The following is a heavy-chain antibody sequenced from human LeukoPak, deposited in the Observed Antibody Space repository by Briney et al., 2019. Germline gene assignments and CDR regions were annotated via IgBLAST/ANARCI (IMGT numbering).Heavy chain of an antibody. CDR1: GGSISSSSYY. CDR3: ARDPTDWLSR. CDR2: IYYSGST. Sequence: SETLSLTCTVSGGSISSSSYYWGWIRQLPGKGLEWIGSIYYSGSTYYNPSLKSRATISVDTSKNQFSLKLSSVTAADTAVYYCARDPTDWLSRWGQGTLVTVSS. D-gene: IGHD3-9*01. J-gene: IGHJ4*02. V-gene: IGHV4-39*07.